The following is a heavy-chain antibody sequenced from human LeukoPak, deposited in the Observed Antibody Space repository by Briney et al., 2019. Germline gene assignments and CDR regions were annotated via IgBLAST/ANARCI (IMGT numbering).Heavy chain of an antibody. CDR1: GGSISSYY. D-gene: IGHD6-19*01. CDR3: ARVIAVAGVRWFDP. CDR2: IYYSGST. Sequence: SETLSLTCTVSGGSISSYYWSWIRQPPGKGLEWIGYIYYSGSTNYNPSLKSRVTISVDTSKNQFYLKLNSVTAADTAVYYCARVIAVAGVRWFDPWGQGTLVTVSS. J-gene: IGHJ5*02. V-gene: IGHV4-59*12.